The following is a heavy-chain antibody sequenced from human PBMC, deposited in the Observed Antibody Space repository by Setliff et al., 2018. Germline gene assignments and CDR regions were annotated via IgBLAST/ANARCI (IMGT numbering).Heavy chain of an antibody. J-gene: IGHJ3*01. CDR2: INHSGST. V-gene: IGHV4-34*01. Sequence: PSETLSLTCTVYGASFSDYYWGWIRQPPGKGLEWIAEINHSGSTNYNPSLKSRVTISVDTSKNQFSLKLSSVTAADTAVYYCRQAVVGRDVFDVWGQGTMVTVSS. CDR1: GASFSDYY. CDR3: RQAVVGRDVFDV. D-gene: IGHD1-1*01.